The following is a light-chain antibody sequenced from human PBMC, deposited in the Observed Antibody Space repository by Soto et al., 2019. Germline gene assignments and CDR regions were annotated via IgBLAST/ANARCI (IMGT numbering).Light chain of an antibody. V-gene: IGKV1-27*01. CDR3: QKYYSALWT. CDR1: QGISNY. J-gene: IGKJ1*01. Sequence: DIQMTQSPSSLSASVGDRVTITCRASQGISNYLAWYQQKPGKVPKLLIDAASTLQSGVPSRFSGSGSGTDFTLTITSLQPEDVATYYCQKYYSALWTFGQGTKVDIK. CDR2: AAS.